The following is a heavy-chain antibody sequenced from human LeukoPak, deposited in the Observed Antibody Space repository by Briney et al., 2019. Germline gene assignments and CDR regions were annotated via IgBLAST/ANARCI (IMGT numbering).Heavy chain of an antibody. V-gene: IGHV3-7*01. CDR1: GFTFSSYW. Sequence: GGSLRLSCAASGFTFSSYWMSWVRQAPGKGPEWVANIKQDGSEKYYVDSVKGRFTISRDNAKNSLYLQMNSLRAEDTAVYYCARDGDLYYDFWSGYYHYWGQGTLVTVSS. CDR2: IKQDGSEK. CDR3: ARDGDLYYDFWSGYYHY. J-gene: IGHJ4*02. D-gene: IGHD3-3*01.